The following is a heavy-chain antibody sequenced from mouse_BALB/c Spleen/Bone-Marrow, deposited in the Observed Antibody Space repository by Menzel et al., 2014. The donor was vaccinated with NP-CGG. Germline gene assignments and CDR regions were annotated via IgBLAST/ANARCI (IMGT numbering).Heavy chain of an antibody. J-gene: IGHJ4*01. CDR2: IKNKANGYTT. V-gene: IGHV7-3*02. CDR3: ARDDYYAMDY. Sequence: EVQLVESGGGLVQPGGSLRLSCATSGFTFTDYYMSWVRQPPGKALEWLGFIKNKANGYTTEYSASVKGRFTISRDNSQSILYLQMNTPRAEDSATYYCARDDYYAMDYWGQGTSVTVSS. CDR1: GFTFTDYY.